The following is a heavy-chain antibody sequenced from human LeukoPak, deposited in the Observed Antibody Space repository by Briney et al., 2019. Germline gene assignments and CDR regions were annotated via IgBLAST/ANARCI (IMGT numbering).Heavy chain of an antibody. D-gene: IGHD5-18*01. CDR2: INHSGST. J-gene: IGHJ5*02. CDR3: ARGRGSGYSYGFNWFDP. Sequence: PSETLSLTCAVYGGSFSGYYWSWIRQPPGKGLEWIGEINHSGSTNYNPSLKGRVTISVDTSKNQFSLKLSSVTAADTAVYYCARGRGSGYSYGFNWFDPWGQGTLVTVSS. CDR1: GGSFSGYY. V-gene: IGHV4-34*01.